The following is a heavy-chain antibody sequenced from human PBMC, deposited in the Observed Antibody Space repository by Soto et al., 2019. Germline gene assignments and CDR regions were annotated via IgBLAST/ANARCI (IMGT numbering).Heavy chain of an antibody. V-gene: IGHV4-34*01. CDR2: INHSGST. Sequence: QVQLQQWGAGLLKPSETLSLTCAVYGGSFSGYYWSWIRQPPGKGLEWIGEINHSGSTNYNPSLRSRVTISVETSKNQCSLKRSSVTAADTAVYYCARGLYYDIDNWFDPWGQGTLVTVSS. D-gene: IGHD3-9*01. CDR1: GGSFSGYY. J-gene: IGHJ5*02. CDR3: ARGLYYDIDNWFDP.